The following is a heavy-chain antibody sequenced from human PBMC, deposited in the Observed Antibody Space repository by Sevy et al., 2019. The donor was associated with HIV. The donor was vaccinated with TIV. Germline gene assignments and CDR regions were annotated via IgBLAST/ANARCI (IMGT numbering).Heavy chain of an antibody. CDR1: GFTFSSYA. J-gene: IGHJ4*02. V-gene: IGHV3-30*04. Sequence: GGSLRLSCTASGFTFSSYAMYWVRQAPGKGLEWVVVISIDGNNKDYADSVKGRFTISRDNSKNTLYLQMNSLRAEDTAVYYCASHYYDSTGYYYPLDYWGQGTLVTVSS. D-gene: IGHD3-22*01. CDR3: ASHYYDSTGYYYPLDY. CDR2: ISIDGNNK.